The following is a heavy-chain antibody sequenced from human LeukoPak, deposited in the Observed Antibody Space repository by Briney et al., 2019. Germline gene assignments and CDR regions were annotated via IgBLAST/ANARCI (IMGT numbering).Heavy chain of an antibody. D-gene: IGHD6-13*01. CDR2: MNPNSGNT. Sequence: ASVKVSCKASGYTFTSYDINWVRQATGQGLEWMGWMNPNSGNTGYAQKFQGRVTMTRNTSISTAYMELSSLRSEDTAVYYCARGRQPSDAFDIWGQGTMVTVSS. V-gene: IGHV1-8*01. J-gene: IGHJ3*02. CDR1: GYTFTSYD. CDR3: ARGRQPSDAFDI.